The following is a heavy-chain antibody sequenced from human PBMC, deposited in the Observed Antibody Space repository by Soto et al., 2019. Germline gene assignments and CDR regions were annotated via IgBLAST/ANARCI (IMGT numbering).Heavy chain of an antibody. Sequence: QVQLQESGPGLVKPSQTLSLTCTVSGGSISSGNYYWSWIRQPPGKGLEWIGFISYSGSTYYNASLKIRFTRSVDTSKNQFSLNLSFVTAADTAVYYCATMGTPATGLYYFDYWGQGTLVTVSS. D-gene: IGHD1-7*01. CDR3: ATMGTPATGLYYFDY. CDR2: ISYSGST. CDR1: GGSISSGNYY. V-gene: IGHV4-30-4*01. J-gene: IGHJ4*02.